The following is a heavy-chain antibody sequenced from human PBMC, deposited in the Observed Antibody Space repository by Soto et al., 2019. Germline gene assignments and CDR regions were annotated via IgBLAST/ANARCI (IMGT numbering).Heavy chain of an antibody. CDR3: ARGGAGYSSGWYYFDY. V-gene: IGHV4-39*01. D-gene: IGHD6-19*01. Sequence: PSETLSLTCTVSGGSISSTTYSWGWIRQPPGKGLEWIGSIYYSGSTYYNPSLKSRVTISVDTSKNQFSLKLSSVTAADTAVYYCARGGAGYSSGWYYFDYWGQGTLVTVSS. CDR1: GGSISSTTYS. CDR2: IYYSGST. J-gene: IGHJ4*02.